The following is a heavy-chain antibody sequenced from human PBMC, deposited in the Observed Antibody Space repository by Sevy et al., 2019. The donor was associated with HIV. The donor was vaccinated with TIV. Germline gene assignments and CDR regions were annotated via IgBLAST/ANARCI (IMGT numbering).Heavy chain of an antibody. V-gene: IGHV3-11*04. CDR2: ISSSGSTI. J-gene: IGHJ3*02. CDR3: ARGYCSSTSCYLVAFDI. Sequence: GGSLRLSCAASGFTFSDYYMSWIRQAPGKGLEWVSYISSSGSTIYYADSVKGRFTISRDNAKNSLYLQMNSLRAEDTAVYYCARGYCSSTSCYLVAFDIWGQGTMVTVSS. CDR1: GFTFSDYY. D-gene: IGHD2-2*01.